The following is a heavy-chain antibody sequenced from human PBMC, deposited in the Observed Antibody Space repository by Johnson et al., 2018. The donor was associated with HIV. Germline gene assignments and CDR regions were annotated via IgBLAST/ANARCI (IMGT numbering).Heavy chain of an antibody. D-gene: IGHD1-7*01. J-gene: IGHJ3*02. CDR1: GFTFSSYG. CDR3: AKGRSGTTASIDAFDI. CDR2: IKQDGSEK. V-gene: IGHV3-7*01. Sequence: EVQLVESGGGVVQPGRSLRLSCAASGFTFSSYGMHWVRQAPGKGLVWVANIKQDGSEKYYVDSVKGRFTISRDNSKNTLYLQMKSLRAEDTAVYYCAKGRSGTTASIDAFDIWGQGTMVTVSS.